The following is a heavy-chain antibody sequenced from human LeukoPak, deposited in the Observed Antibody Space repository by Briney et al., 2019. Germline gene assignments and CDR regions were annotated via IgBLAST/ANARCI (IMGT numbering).Heavy chain of an antibody. Sequence: SETLSLTCAVYGGSFSGYYWSWIRQPPGKGLEWIGEINHSGSTNYNPSLKSRVTISVDTSKNQFSLKLSSVTAADTAVYYCARRRGYSYDFGYWGQGTLVTVSS. CDR2: INHSGST. D-gene: IGHD5-18*01. CDR1: GGSFSGYY. V-gene: IGHV4-34*01. CDR3: ARRRGYSYDFGY. J-gene: IGHJ4*02.